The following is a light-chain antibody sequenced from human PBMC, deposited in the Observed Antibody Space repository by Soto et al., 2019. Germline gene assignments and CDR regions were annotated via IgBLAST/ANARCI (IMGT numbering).Light chain of an antibody. CDR2: AAS. CDR1: QSISSY. Sequence: DIQMTQSPSSLSASVGDRFTITCLASQSISSYLNWYQQKPWKAPKLLIYAASSSQSGVPSRFSGSGSGTDFTLTISSLQPEDFATYYCQQSYSTPLTFGPGTKVDIK. CDR3: QQSYSTPLT. V-gene: IGKV1-39*01. J-gene: IGKJ3*01.